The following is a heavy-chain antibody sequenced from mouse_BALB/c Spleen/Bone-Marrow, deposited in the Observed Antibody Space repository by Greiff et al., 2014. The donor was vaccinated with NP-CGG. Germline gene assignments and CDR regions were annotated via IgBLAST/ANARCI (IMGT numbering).Heavy chain of an antibody. CDR3: ARHHRYAYYFDY. V-gene: IGHV1S130*01. J-gene: IGHJ2*01. D-gene: IGHD2-14*01. CDR2: IHPNSANT. Sequence: QVQLQQSGSVLVRPGASVKLSCKTSGYTFTSSWMHWAKQRPGQGLEWIGEIHPNSANTNYNEKFKGKATLTVDTSSSTAYVDLSSLTSEDSAVYYCARHHRYAYYFDYGGQGTTLTVSS. CDR1: GYTFTSSW.